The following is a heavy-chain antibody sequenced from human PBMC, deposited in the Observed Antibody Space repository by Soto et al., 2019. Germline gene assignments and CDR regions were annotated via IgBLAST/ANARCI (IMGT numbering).Heavy chain of an antibody. CDR1: GGSISSSSYY. V-gene: IGHV4-39*01. Sequence: QLQLQESGPGLVKPSETLSLTCTVSGGSISSSSYYWVWIRQPPGKGLEWIVSIYYSGSTYYNPSLKSRVTISVDTSKNQFSLKLSSVTAEDTAMYYCASGTYVWASYPNWYFDLWGRGNLVTVYS. J-gene: IGHJ2*01. CDR3: ASGTYVWASYPNWYFDL. CDR2: IYYSGST. D-gene: IGHD3-16*02.